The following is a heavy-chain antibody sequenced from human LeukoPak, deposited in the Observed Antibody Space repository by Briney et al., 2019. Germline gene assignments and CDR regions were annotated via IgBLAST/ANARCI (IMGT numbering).Heavy chain of an antibody. Sequence: GGSLRLSCAASGFTFSSYDMHWVRQAPGKGLEWVAVMWSDGSNKYQADSVKGRFTISRDNSKNTLYLQMNSLRAEETAVYYCARNSALEYWGQGTLGTVSS. CDR3: ARNSALEY. CDR1: GFTFSSYD. D-gene: IGHD2/OR15-2a*01. J-gene: IGHJ4*02. CDR2: MWSDGSNK. V-gene: IGHV3-33*01.